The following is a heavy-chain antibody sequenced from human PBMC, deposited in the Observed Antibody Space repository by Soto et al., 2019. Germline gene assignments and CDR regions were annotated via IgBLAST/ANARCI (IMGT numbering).Heavy chain of an antibody. Sequence: QVQLVESGGGVVQPGRSLRLSCVASGFTFSRFGMHWVRQAPGKGLEWVAVISYDGSDKYYADSVKGRFTISRDNSKNTLYLQRNSLRAEDTAVYYCAKSLYYYGSGRHMGQSDYWGQGTLVTVSS. D-gene: IGHD3-10*01. CDR1: GFTFSRFG. J-gene: IGHJ4*02. CDR2: ISYDGSDK. V-gene: IGHV3-30*18. CDR3: AKSLYYYGSGRHMGQSDY.